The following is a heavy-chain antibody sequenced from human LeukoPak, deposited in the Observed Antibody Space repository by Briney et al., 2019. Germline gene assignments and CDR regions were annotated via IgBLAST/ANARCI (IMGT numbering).Heavy chain of an antibody. Sequence: ASVKVSCKASGYTFTNYYIHWVRRAPGQGLEWVGIINPSTPSTGYAQKFQGRVTMARDTSTSTVYMELSSLRSADTAVYYCARGLNYGGNYHFDYWGQGTLVTVSS. J-gene: IGHJ4*02. CDR3: ARGLNYGGNYHFDY. CDR1: GYTFTNYY. CDR2: INPSTPST. D-gene: IGHD4-23*01. V-gene: IGHV1-46*01.